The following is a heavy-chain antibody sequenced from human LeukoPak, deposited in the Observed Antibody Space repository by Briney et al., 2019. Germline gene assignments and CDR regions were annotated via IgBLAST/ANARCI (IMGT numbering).Heavy chain of an antibody. CDR2: INPSGSST. V-gene: IGHV1-46*01. CDR3: ARGTTDDY. D-gene: IGHD1-1*01. CDR1: GYTFTSYY. J-gene: IGHJ4*02. Sequence: ASVTVSCKASGYTFTSYYIDWVRQAPGQGLEWMGVINPSGSSTRYAQEFQGRVTMTGDTSTRTVYMELSSLTSADTAVYYCARGTTDDYWGQGTPVTVPS.